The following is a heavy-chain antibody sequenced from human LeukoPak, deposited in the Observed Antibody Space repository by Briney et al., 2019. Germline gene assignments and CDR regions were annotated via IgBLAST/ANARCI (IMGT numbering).Heavy chain of an antibody. Sequence: GGSLRLSCAASAISFKNYPIHWVRRAPGRGLEWVAIISHDGGNTYYADSVKGRFSVSRDNSKNTVSLQMNSLRTEDTAVYYCAKDSRGNYVAWLDPWGQGTLVTVSS. CDR3: AKDSRGNYVAWLDP. V-gene: IGHV3-30-3*01. CDR1: AISFKNYP. CDR2: ISHDGGNT. D-gene: IGHD4-11*01. J-gene: IGHJ5*02.